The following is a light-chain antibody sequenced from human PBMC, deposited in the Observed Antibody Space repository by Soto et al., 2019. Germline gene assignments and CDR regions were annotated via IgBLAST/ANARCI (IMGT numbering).Light chain of an antibody. Sequence: QSALTQPASVSGSPGQSITISCTGTSSDVGDYNYVSWYQQHPGKAPKLIIHGVSNRPSGVSNRFSGSESGNTASLTISGLQAEDEADYYCSSYGGSSILVVFGGGTQLTVL. J-gene: IGLJ3*02. CDR1: SSDVGDYNY. V-gene: IGLV2-14*01. CDR3: SSYGGSSILVV. CDR2: GVS.